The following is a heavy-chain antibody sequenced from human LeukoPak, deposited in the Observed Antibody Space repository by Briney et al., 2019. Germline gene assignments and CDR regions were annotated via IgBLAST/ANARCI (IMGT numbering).Heavy chain of an antibody. CDR1: GGSISSYY. CDR2: IYYSGST. Sequence: SSETLSLTCTVSGGSISSYYWSWIRQPPGKGLEWIGYIYYSGSTNYNPSLKSRVTISVDTSKNQFSLKLSSVTAADTAVYYCARELRLGFFDIWGPGTVVTVSS. D-gene: IGHD3-16*01. CDR3: ARELRLGFFDI. J-gene: IGHJ4*02. V-gene: IGHV4-59*01.